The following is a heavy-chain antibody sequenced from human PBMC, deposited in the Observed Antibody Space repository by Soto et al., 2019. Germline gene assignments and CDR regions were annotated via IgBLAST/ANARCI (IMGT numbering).Heavy chain of an antibody. D-gene: IGHD5-12*01. CDR1: GFTFSNAW. CDR2: IKSKTDGGTT. Sequence: GGSLRLSCAASGFTFSNAWMSWVRQAPGKGLEWVGRIKSKTDGGTTDYAAPVKGRFTISRDDSKNSLYLQMNSLKTEDTAVYYCSISSGYSGYYSGFDYWGQGTLVTVSS. J-gene: IGHJ4*02. CDR3: SISSGYSGYYSGFDY. V-gene: IGHV3-15*01.